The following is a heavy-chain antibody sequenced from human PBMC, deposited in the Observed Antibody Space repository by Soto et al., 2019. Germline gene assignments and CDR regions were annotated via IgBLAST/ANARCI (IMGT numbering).Heavy chain of an antibody. D-gene: IGHD3-10*01. CDR3: ARVGPYGSASFPIDC. J-gene: IGHJ4*02. V-gene: IGHV3-11*01. Sequence: GGSLRLSCAASGFTFNHYYMSWIRQAPGKGLEWVSYISSSGSPISYADSVKGRGRFTISRDNAKNSLYLQMNSLRDEDTAVYYCARVGPYGSASFPIDCWGQGILGTVPS. CDR1: GFTFNHYY. CDR2: ISSSGSPI.